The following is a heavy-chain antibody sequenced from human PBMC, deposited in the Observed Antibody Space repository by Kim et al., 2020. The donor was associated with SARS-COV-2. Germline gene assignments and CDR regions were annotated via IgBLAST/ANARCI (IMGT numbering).Heavy chain of an antibody. D-gene: IGHD3-22*01. V-gene: IGHV1-8*01. CDR2: MNPNSGNT. Sequence: ASVKVSCKASGYTFTSYDINWVRQATGQGLEWMGWMNPNSGNTGYAQKFQGRVTMTRNTSISTAYMELSSLRSEDTAVYYCARVGYRDSSGYYNGAWFDPWGQGTLVTVSS. CDR3: ARVGYRDSSGYYNGAWFDP. J-gene: IGHJ5*02. CDR1: GYTFTSYD.